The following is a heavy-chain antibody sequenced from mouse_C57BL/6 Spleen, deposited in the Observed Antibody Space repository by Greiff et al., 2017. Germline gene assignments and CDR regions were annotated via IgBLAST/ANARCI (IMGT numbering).Heavy chain of an antibody. V-gene: IGHV1-82*01. Sequence: QVQLQQSGPELVKPGASVKISCKASGYAFSSSWMNWVKQRPGKGLEWIGRIYPGDGDTNYNGKFKGKATLTADKSSSTAYMQLSSLTSEDSAVYFCARSDGYTYYYAMDYWGQGTSVTVSS. J-gene: IGHJ4*01. CDR3: ARSDGYTYYYAMDY. D-gene: IGHD2-3*01. CDR2: IYPGDGDT. CDR1: GYAFSSSW.